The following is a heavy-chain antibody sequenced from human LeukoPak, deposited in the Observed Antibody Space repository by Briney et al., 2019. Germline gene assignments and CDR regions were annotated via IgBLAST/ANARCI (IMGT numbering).Heavy chain of an antibody. CDR3: ARGVFIIGCYDYDSKDYFDY. D-gene: IGHD3-22*01. Sequence: SETLSLTCTVSGGSISSYYWNWIRRPPGKGLEWIGYIHYTGSTNYNPSLKSRVTISLDMSKNQFSLKLRSATAADTATYYCARGVFIIGCYDYDSKDYFDYWGQGTLVTVSS. CDR2: IHYTGST. CDR1: GGSISSYY. V-gene: IGHV4-59*01. J-gene: IGHJ4*02.